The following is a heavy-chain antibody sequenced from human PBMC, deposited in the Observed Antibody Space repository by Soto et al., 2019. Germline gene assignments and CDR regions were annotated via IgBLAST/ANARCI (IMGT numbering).Heavy chain of an antibody. CDR2: ISGSGGST. J-gene: IGHJ4*02. Sequence: PGGSLRLSCAASGFTFSSFAMSWVRQAPGKGLDWVSAISGSGGSTYSADSVKGRFTISRDNSKNTLYLQMSSLRAEDTAVYYCAGGFSAGKGSPQDFWGQGSLVTVSS. V-gene: IGHV3-23*01. CDR1: GFTFSSFA. D-gene: IGHD3-10*01. CDR3: AGGFSAGKGSPQDF.